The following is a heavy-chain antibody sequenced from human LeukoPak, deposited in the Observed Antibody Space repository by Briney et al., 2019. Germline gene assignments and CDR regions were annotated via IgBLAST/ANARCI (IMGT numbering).Heavy chain of an antibody. J-gene: IGHJ3*02. V-gene: IGHV1-18*01. D-gene: IGHD3-22*01. CDR1: GYTFTSYG. CDR3: ARDGHRRYHYDSSGREDAFDI. Sequence: ASVKVSCKASGYTFTSYGISWVRQAPGQGLEWMGWISAYNAYTNYAQKVQGRVTMTTDTSTSTVYMELRSLRSDDTAVYYCARDGHRRYHYDSSGREDAFDIWGRGTMVTVSS. CDR2: ISAYNAYT.